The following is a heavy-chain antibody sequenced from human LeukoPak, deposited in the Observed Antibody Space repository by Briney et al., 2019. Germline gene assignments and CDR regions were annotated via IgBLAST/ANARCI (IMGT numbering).Heavy chain of an antibody. CDR3: ARARREMVRGIIIPDAFDI. CDR1: GASISSGDYY. V-gene: IGHV4-30-4*01. CDR2: IYYSGST. J-gene: IGHJ3*02. D-gene: IGHD3-10*01. Sequence: SQTLSLTCTVSGASISSGDYYWSWIRQPPGKGLEWIGYIYYSGSTYYNPSLKSRVTISVDTSKNQFSLKLSSVTAADTAVYYCARARREMVRGIIIPDAFDIWGQGTMVTVSS.